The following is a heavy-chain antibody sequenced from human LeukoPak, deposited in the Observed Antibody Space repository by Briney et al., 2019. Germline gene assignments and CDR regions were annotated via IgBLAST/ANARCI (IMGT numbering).Heavy chain of an antibody. J-gene: IGHJ4*02. CDR2: IYPSDSET. CDR1: GYSFTSYW. D-gene: IGHD6-13*01. V-gene: IGHV5-51*01. Sequence: GESLKISCKGSGYSFTSYWIGWVRQMPGKGLEWMGIIYPSDSETKYSPSFQGQVTISADKSISTAYLQWSSLKASDTAMYYCARQSRAAPIDYWGQGTLVTVSS. CDR3: ARQSRAAPIDY.